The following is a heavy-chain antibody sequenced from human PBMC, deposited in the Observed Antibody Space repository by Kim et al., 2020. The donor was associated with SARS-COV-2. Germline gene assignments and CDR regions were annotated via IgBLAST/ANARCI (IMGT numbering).Heavy chain of an antibody. J-gene: IGHJ6*02. CDR1: GGTFSSYA. V-gene: IGHV1-69*06. Sequence: SVKVSCKASGGTFSSYAISWVRQAPGQGLEWMGGLIPIFGTANYAQKFQGRVTITADKSTSTAYMELSSLRSEDTAGYYRGFGSGSYYTDLYGMDVWGQ. D-gene: IGHD3-10*01. CDR2: LIPIFGTA. CDR3: GFGSGSYYTDLYGMDV.